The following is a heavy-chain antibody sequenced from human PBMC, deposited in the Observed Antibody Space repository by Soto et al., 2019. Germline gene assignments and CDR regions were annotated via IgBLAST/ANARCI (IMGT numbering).Heavy chain of an antibody. D-gene: IGHD5-12*01. CDR3: AKDGAVEMATIPYYFDY. CDR1: GFTFSSYA. CDR2: ISGSGGST. J-gene: IGHJ4*02. Sequence: GSLRRSCAASGFTFSSYAMSWVRHAPGKVLEWVSAISGSGGSTYYADSVKGRFTISRDNSKNTLYLQMNSLRAEDTAVYYCAKDGAVEMATIPYYFDYWGQGTLVTVSS. V-gene: IGHV3-23*01.